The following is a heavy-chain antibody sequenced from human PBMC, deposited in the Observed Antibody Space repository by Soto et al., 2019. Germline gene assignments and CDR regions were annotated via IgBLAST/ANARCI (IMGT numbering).Heavy chain of an antibody. Sequence: QVQLVQSGAEVKKPGSSVKVSCKASGGTFSSYAFRWVRQGPGQGLEWMGGFIPIFGTANYAQKFQGRVTITADESTSTAYMELSSLRSEDTAVYYCARVRVRFLEWLGSEGWGQGTLVTVSS. CDR1: GGTFSSYA. D-gene: IGHD3-3*01. CDR3: ARVRVRFLEWLGSEG. J-gene: IGHJ4*02. CDR2: FIPIFGTA. V-gene: IGHV1-69*12.